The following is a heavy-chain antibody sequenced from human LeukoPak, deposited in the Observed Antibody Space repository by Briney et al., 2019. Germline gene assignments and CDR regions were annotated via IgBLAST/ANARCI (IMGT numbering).Heavy chain of an antibody. J-gene: IGHJ6*02. CDR2: ISAYNGNT. CDR1: GYTFTSYG. V-gene: IGHV1-18*01. Sequence: ASVKVSCKPSGYTFTSYGISWVRQAPGQGLEWMGWISAYNGNTNYAQNFKGRVTMTTDTSTSTAYMELRSLRSDDTAVYCCARDRYPTPWYYGMDVWGQGTTVTVSS. D-gene: IGHD3-16*02. CDR3: ARDRYPTPWYYGMDV.